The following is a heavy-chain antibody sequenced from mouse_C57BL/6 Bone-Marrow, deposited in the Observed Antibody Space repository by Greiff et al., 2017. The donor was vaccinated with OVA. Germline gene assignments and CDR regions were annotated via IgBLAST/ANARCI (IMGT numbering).Heavy chain of an antibody. V-gene: IGHV1-9*01. CDR2: ILPGSGST. D-gene: IGHD2-1*01. Sequence: QVQLQQSGAELMKPGASVKLSCKATGYTFTGYWLEWVKQRPGHGLEWIGEILPGSGSTNYNEKFKGKATFTADTSSNTAYMQLSSLTTDDSAIYYCARSPYGNYPHYYAMDYWGQGTSVTVSS. CDR1: GYTFTGYW. J-gene: IGHJ4*01. CDR3: ARSPYGNYPHYYAMDY.